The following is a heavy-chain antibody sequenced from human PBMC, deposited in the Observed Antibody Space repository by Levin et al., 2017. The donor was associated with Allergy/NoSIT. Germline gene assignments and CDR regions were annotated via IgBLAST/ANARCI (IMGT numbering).Heavy chain of an antibody. V-gene: IGHV3-23*01. CDR1: GFTFSSFA. CDR2: ISGTGGT. D-gene: IGHD2-8*02. CDR3: AKGFSTGWSEGYFDH. Sequence: GGSLRLSCASSGFTFSSFAMIWVRQPPGKGLEWVSSISGTGGTYYADSVKGRFTISRDNSKNTLHLQMNSLRAEDTAVYYCAKGFSTGWSEGYFDHWGQGTPVTVSS. J-gene: IGHJ4*02.